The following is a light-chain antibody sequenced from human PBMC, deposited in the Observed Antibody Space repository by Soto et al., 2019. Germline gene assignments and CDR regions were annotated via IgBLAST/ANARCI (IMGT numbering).Light chain of an antibody. Sequence: EIVLIQSPATLSLSPGERATLSCRASQSVGSYLAWYQHKPGQAPRLLLSDASNRATGIPARFSGSGSETDFTLTISSLETEDSAAYYCQQRSNWPSLTFGGGTKV. J-gene: IGKJ4*01. CDR2: DAS. CDR3: QQRSNWPSLT. V-gene: IGKV3-11*01. CDR1: QSVGSY.